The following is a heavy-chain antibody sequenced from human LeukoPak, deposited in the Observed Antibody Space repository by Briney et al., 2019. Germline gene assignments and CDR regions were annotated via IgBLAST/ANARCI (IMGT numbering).Heavy chain of an antibody. CDR2: ISGSGGST. Sequence: GGSLRLSCAASGFTFSSYAMSWVRQAQGKGLEWVSAISGSGGSTYYADSVKGRFTISRDNSKNTLYLQMNSLRAEDTAVYYCAKDRGSWYYFDYWGQGTLVTVSS. J-gene: IGHJ4*02. D-gene: IGHD6-13*01. CDR1: GFTFSSYA. CDR3: AKDRGSWYYFDY. V-gene: IGHV3-23*01.